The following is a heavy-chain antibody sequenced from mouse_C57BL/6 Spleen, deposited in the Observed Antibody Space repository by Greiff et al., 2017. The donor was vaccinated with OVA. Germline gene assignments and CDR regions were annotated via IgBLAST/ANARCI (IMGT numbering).Heavy chain of an antibody. Sequence: QVQLQQPGAELVMPGASVKLSCKASGYTFTSYWMHWVKQRPGQGLEWIGEIDPSDSYTNYNQKFKGKSTLTVDKSSSTAYMQLSSLTSEDSAVYYCASLGDGFAYWGQGTLVTVSA. V-gene: IGHV1-69*01. CDR3: ASLGDGFAY. CDR1: GYTFTSYW. D-gene: IGHD3-3*01. J-gene: IGHJ3*01. CDR2: IDPSDSYT.